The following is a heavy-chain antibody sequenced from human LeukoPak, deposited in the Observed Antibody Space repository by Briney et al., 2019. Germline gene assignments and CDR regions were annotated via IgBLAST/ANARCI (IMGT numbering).Heavy chain of an antibody. D-gene: IGHD2-2*01. J-gene: IGHJ4*02. Sequence: SETLSLTCTVSGGSIRSSYYYWGWIRQPPGKGLEWIGSIYDSGSTYYSPSLKSRVTISVDTSKNQFSLKLNSVTAADTAVYYCARGGTRPDYYFDYWGQGTLLTVSS. CDR2: IYDSGST. CDR3: ARGGTRPDYYFDY. CDR1: GGSIRSSYYY. V-gene: IGHV4-39*01.